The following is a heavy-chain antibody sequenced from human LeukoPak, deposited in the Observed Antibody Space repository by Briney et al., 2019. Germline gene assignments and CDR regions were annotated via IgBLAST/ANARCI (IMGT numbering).Heavy chain of an antibody. Sequence: GGSLRLSCAASGFTFSDYYMSWIRQAPGKGLEWVSYISSSTYTNYADSVKGRFTISRDNAKNSLYLQMNSLRAEDTAVYYCAREQSSSGYYPLDYWGQGTLVTVSS. CDR1: GFTFSDYY. CDR2: ISSSTYT. D-gene: IGHD3-22*01. CDR3: AREQSSSGYYPLDY. V-gene: IGHV3-11*06. J-gene: IGHJ4*02.